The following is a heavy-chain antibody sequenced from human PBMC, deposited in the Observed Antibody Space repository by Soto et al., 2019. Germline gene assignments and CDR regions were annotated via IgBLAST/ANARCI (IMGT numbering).Heavy chain of an antibody. Sequence: GGSLRLSCAASGFTVSSNYMSWVRQAPGKGLEWVSVIYSGGSTHYADSVKGRFTISRDNSKNTLYLQMNSLRAEDTAVYYCAKELGSYYYDSSGYYYGYWGQGTLVTVSS. J-gene: IGHJ4*02. D-gene: IGHD3-22*01. CDR1: GFTVSSNY. CDR3: AKELGSYYYDSSGYYYGY. CDR2: IYSGGST. V-gene: IGHV3-53*01.